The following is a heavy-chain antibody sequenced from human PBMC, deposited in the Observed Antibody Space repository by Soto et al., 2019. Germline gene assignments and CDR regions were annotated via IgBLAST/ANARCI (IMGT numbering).Heavy chain of an antibody. Sequence: GSLRRSVAASGFAFSSYAMSGVRRAPGEGLGWVSAISGSVGSTYYADSVKGRFTISRDNSKNTLYLQMNSLRAEDTAVYYCAKDRGYYYGSGKEDWFDPWGQGTLVTVSS. D-gene: IGHD3-10*01. V-gene: IGHV3-23*01. J-gene: IGHJ5*02. CDR3: AKDRGYYYGSGKEDWFDP. CDR2: ISGSVGST. CDR1: GFAFSSYA.